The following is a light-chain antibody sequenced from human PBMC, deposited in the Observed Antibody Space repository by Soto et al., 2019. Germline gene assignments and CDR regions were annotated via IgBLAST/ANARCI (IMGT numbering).Light chain of an antibody. V-gene: IGKV3-20*01. Sequence: EIVLTQSPDTLSLSPGERATLSCRASQSVSSSYLAWYQQTPGQAPRLLIYGTSNRATGIPDRFSGSGSGTDFTLTISRLEPEDFAVYYCQQYWNSRWTVGQGTKVEIK. J-gene: IGKJ1*01. CDR3: QQYWNSRWT. CDR2: GTS. CDR1: QSVSSSY.